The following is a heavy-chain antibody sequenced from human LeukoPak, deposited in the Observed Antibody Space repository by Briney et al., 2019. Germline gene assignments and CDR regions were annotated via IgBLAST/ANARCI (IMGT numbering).Heavy chain of an antibody. CDR2: IYSGGST. CDR3: ARRSGWYWAFDI. J-gene: IGHJ3*02. Sequence: GGSLRLSCVVSGITLSNYGMSWVRQAPGKGLEWVSVIYSGGSTYYADSVKGRFTISRDNSKNTLYLQMNSLRAEDTAVYYCARRSGWYWAFDIWGQGTMVTVSS. V-gene: IGHV3-53*01. CDR1: GITLSNYG. D-gene: IGHD6-19*01.